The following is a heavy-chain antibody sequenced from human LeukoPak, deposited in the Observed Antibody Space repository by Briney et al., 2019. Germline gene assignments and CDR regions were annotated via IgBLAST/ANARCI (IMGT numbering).Heavy chain of an antibody. CDR1: GGSISSYY. Sequence: SETLSLTCTVSGGSISSYYWSWIRQPAGKGLEWIGRIYTSGTTHYNPSLKSRVTISVDTSKNQFSLKLSSVTAADTAVYYCARETPVDCSGGSCYYYFDYWGQGTLVTVSS. J-gene: IGHJ4*02. CDR3: ARETPVDCSGGSCYYYFDY. D-gene: IGHD2-15*01. CDR2: IYTSGTT. V-gene: IGHV4-4*07.